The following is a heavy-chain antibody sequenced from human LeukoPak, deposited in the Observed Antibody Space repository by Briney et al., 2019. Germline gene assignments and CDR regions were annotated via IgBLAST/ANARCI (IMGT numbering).Heavy chain of an antibody. Sequence: PGGSLRLSCAASGFTFNDYGMSRVRQAPGKGLEWVSGINWNGGSTGYADSVKGRFTISRDNAKNSLYLQMNSLRAEDTALYYCARRDIVVVPAAIIGAFDIWGQGTMVTVSS. V-gene: IGHV3-20*04. CDR3: ARRDIVVVPAAIIGAFDI. D-gene: IGHD2-2*02. CDR2: INWNGGST. CDR1: GFTFNDYG. J-gene: IGHJ3*02.